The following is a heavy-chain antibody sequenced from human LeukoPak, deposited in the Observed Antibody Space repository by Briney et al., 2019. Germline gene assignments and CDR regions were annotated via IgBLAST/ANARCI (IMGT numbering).Heavy chain of an antibody. D-gene: IGHD4-17*01. CDR1: GFTFSDHY. CDR2: TRDKGNSYST. CDR3: TTDRRPYGDYQWVADY. V-gene: IGHV3-72*01. J-gene: IGHJ4*02. Sequence: PGGSLRLSCATSGFTFSDHYMDWVRQAPGKGLEWVGRTRDKGNSYSTEYAASVKGRFTISRDDSKNTLYLQMNSLKTEDTAVYYCTTDRRPYGDYQWVADYWGQGTLVTVSS.